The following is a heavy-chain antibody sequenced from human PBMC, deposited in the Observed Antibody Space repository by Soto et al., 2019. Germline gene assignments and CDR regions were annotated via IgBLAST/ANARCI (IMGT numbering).Heavy chain of an antibody. CDR3: ASRSSGWYFDY. CDR1: GFPFSSYA. J-gene: IGHJ4*02. D-gene: IGHD6-19*01. V-gene: IGHV3-23*01. Sequence: PGGSLSLSCAASGFPFSSYAMNWVRQAPGKGLEWVSVISGSGGSTYYADSVKGRFTISRDNSKNTLYLQMNSLRAEDTAVYYCASRSSGWYFDYWGQGTLVTVSS. CDR2: ISGSGGST.